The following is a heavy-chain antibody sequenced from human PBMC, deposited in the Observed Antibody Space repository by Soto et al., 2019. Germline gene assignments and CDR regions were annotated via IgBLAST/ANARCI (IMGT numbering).Heavy chain of an antibody. D-gene: IGHD5-12*01. J-gene: IGHJ4*02. CDR1: GYTFTSYG. Sequence: ASVKVSCKASGYTFTSYGISWVRQAPGQGLEWMGGIIPIFGTANYAQKFQGRVTITADKSTSTAYMELSSLRSEDTAVYYCAGVQGGGYGHFDYWGQGTLVTVSS. CDR2: IIPIFGTA. V-gene: IGHV1-69*06. CDR3: AGVQGGGYGHFDY.